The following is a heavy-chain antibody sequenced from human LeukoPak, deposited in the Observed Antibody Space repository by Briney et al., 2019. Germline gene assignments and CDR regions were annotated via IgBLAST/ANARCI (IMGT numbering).Heavy chain of an antibody. Sequence: GGSLRLSCAASGFTFSSYAMSWVRQAPGKGLEWVSAISGSGGSTYYADSVKGRFTISRDNAKNSLYLQMNSLRAEDTALYYCAKDYGDYGSVGAFDYWGQGTLVTVSS. CDR2: ISGSGGST. CDR3: AKDYGDYGSVGAFDY. J-gene: IGHJ4*02. CDR1: GFTFSSYA. D-gene: IGHD4-17*01. V-gene: IGHV3-23*01.